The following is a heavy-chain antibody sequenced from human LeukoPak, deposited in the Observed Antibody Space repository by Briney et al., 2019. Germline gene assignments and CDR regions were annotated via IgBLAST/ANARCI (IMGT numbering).Heavy chain of an antibody. D-gene: IGHD3-10*01. Sequence: SQTLSLTCTVSGGSISSGSYYWSWIRQPAGKGLEWIGRIYTSGSTNYNPSLKSRVTISVDTSKNQFSLKLSSVTAADTAVYHCARVWITKFDYWGQGTLVTVSS. CDR1: GGSISSGSYY. V-gene: IGHV4-61*02. CDR2: IYTSGST. CDR3: ARVWITKFDY. J-gene: IGHJ4*02.